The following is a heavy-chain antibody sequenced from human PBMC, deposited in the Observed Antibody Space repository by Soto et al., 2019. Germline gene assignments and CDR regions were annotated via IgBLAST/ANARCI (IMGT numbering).Heavy chain of an antibody. D-gene: IGHD6-13*01. CDR2: IIPIFTTT. J-gene: IGHJ3*02. Sequence: QVHLVQSGAEVKKPGSSVKVSCKAPGGTFSNHAINWVRQAPGQGLEWMGRIIPIFTTTNYAQKFQGRVIMTADASTITAYLELSSLKHDDTAVYYCAREVAADGTFREDVFDIWGQGTLVTVSS. CDR1: GGTFSNHA. CDR3: AREVAADGTFREDVFDI. V-gene: IGHV1-69*12.